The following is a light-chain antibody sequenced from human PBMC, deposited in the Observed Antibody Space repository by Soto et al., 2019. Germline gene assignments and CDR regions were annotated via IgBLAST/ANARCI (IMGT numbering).Light chain of an antibody. CDR1: QSVSSN. CDR3: QQYSNWPIT. CDR2: GAS. V-gene: IGKV3-15*01. J-gene: IGKJ3*01. Sequence: EIVVTQSPATLSVSPGERATLSCRASQSVSSNLAWYQQKPGQAPRLLIYGASTRATVIPARFSGSGSGTEFTLTISSLQSEDFAVYYCQQYSNWPITFGPGTKVDIK.